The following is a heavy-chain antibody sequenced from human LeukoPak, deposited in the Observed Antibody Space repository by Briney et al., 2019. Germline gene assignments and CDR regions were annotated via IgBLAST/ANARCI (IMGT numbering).Heavy chain of an antibody. CDR1: GGSISSSSYY. V-gene: IGHV4-39*07. CDR3: ARGRITIFGVVIYTAFDI. CDR2: IYYSGST. Sequence: SETLSLTCTVSGGSISSSSYYWGWIRQPPGKGLEWIGSIYYSGSTNYNPSLKSRVTISVDTSKNQFSLKLSSVTAADTAVYYCARGRITIFGVVIYTAFDIWGQGTMVTVSS. D-gene: IGHD3-3*01. J-gene: IGHJ3*02.